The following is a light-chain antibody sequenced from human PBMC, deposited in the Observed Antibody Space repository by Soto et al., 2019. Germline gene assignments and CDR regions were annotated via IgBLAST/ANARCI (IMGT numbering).Light chain of an antibody. CDR2: EVN. Sequence: QSALTQPASVSRSPGQSITISCTGTSSDVGDYNYVSWYQQNPGKAPKLIICEVNNRRPGISNRFSGSKSGNTASLTISGLQAEDEADYYCGSYTSSATYVFGTGTKLTVL. CDR1: SSDVGDYNY. V-gene: IGLV2-14*01. J-gene: IGLJ1*01. CDR3: GSYTSSATYV.